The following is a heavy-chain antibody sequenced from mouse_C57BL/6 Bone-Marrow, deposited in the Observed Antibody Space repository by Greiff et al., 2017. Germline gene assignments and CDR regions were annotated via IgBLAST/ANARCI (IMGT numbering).Heavy chain of an antibody. CDR1: GYTFTSYW. J-gene: IGHJ2*01. Sequence: QVQLKQPGAELVRPGTSVKLSCKASGYTFTSYWMHWVKQRPGQGLEWIGVIDPSDSYTNYNQKFKGKATLTVDTSSSTAYMQLSSLTSEDSAVYYCAIGANWDFDYWGQGTTLTVSS. D-gene: IGHD4-1*01. V-gene: IGHV1-59*01. CDR2: IDPSDSYT. CDR3: AIGANWDFDY.